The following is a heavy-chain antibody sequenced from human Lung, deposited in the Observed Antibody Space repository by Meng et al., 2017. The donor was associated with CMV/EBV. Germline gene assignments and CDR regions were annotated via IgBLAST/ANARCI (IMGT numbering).Heavy chain of an antibody. CDR2: INTNCGGT. Sequence: KVPGYTFNGYYMHWVRQDAGQGLEWMGWINTNCGGTNYAQKLQGRVTMTRDTSISTAYMKLSRMRADDTAVYYSARIASSGSYYPFDYWGQGTLVTVSS. V-gene: IGHV1-2*02. CDR1: GYTFNGYY. J-gene: IGHJ4*02. CDR3: ARIASSGSYYPFDY. D-gene: IGHD1-26*01.